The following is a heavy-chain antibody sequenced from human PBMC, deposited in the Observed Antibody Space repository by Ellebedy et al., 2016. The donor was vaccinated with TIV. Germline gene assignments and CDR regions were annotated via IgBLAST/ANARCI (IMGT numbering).Heavy chain of an antibody. CDR3: ARATGVPGWFDP. Sequence: GGSLRLXXAASGFTFSSYSMNWVRQAPGKGLEWVSSISSSSSYIYYADSVKGRFTISRDNAKNSLYLQMNSLRAEDTAVYYCARATGVPGWFDPWGQGTLVTVSS. V-gene: IGHV3-21*01. D-gene: IGHD7-27*01. CDR1: GFTFSSYS. J-gene: IGHJ5*02. CDR2: ISSSSSYI.